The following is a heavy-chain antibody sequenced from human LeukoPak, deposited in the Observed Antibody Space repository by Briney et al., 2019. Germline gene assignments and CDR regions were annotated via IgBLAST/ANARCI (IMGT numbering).Heavy chain of an antibody. D-gene: IGHD3-3*01. Sequence: TSETLSLTCTVSGYSISSGYYWGWIPQPPGKGLEWIGSIYHSGSTYYNPSLKSRVTISVDTSKNQFSLKLSSVTAADTAVYYCARVYTITYYDFWSGYYYFDYWGQGTLVTVSS. CDR1: GYSISSGYY. V-gene: IGHV4-38-2*02. CDR3: ARVYTITYYDFWSGYYYFDY. CDR2: IYHSGST. J-gene: IGHJ4*02.